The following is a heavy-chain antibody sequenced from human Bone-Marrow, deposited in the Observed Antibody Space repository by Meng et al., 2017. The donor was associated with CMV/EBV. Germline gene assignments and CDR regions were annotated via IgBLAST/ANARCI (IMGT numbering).Heavy chain of an antibody. CDR1: GFTVSSNY. D-gene: IGHD2-2*02. V-gene: IGHV3-53*01. Sequence: GGPLRLSCAAPGFTVSSNYMSWVRQAPGKGLEWVSVIYSGGSTYYADSVKGRFTISRDNSKNTLYLQMNSLRAEDTAVYYCARSGKGVPAAIPWFDPWGQGTLVTVSS. J-gene: IGHJ5*02. CDR2: IYSGGST. CDR3: ARSGKGVPAAIPWFDP.